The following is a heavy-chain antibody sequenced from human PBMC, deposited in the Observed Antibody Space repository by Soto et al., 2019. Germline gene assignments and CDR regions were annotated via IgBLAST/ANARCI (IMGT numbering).Heavy chain of an antibody. J-gene: IGHJ6*03. CDR2: ISAYNSNT. D-gene: IGHD5-12*01. V-gene: IGHV1-18*01. CDR1: GSTFTSYG. CDR3: ARVGSGYDTYYYYYYMDV. Sequence: ASVKVSCKASGSTFTSYGISWVRQAPGQGLEWMGWISAYNSNTNYAQKLQGRVTMTTDTSTSTAYMELRSLRSDDTAVYYCARVGSGYDTYYYYYYMDVWGKGTTVTVSS.